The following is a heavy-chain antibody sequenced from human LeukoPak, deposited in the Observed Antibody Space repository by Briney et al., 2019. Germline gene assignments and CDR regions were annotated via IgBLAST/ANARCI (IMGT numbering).Heavy chain of an antibody. D-gene: IGHD3-9*01. CDR1: GFTFSSYW. V-gene: IGHV3-7*03. Sequence: GGSLRLSCAASGFTFSSYWMSWVRQAPGKGLEWVANIKQDGSEKYYVDSVKGRFTISRDNAKNSLYLQMNSLRAEDTAVYYCARVVGVLRYFDWLPQGSDTYYFDYWGQGTLSPSPQ. CDR3: ARVVGVLRYFDWLPQGSDTYYFDY. J-gene: IGHJ4*02. CDR2: IKQDGSEK.